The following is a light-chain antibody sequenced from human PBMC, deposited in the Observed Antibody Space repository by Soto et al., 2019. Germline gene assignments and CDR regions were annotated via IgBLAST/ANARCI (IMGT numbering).Light chain of an antibody. CDR1: QSVSSD. CDR2: AAS. V-gene: IGKV3-15*01. J-gene: IGKJ4*01. CDR3: QQDNNWPRT. Sequence: MAQSPSSLSASAGERATITCRASQSVSSDLAWYQQKRGQAPRLLIYAASGLASGVPSRFSGSGSGTDFTLTIGSLQPEDFATYYCQQDNNWPRTFGGGTKVDIK.